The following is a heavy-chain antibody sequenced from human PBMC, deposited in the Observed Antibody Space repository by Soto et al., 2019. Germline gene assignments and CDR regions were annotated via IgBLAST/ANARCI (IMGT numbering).Heavy chain of an antibody. D-gene: IGHD3-3*01. V-gene: IGHV4-4*07. CDR2: IDTSGST. CDR1: GGSIINYY. J-gene: IGHJ4*02. Sequence: PAETLSLTCTVSGGSIINYYWNWVRQAAGKGLEWIGRIDTSGSTNYNPSLKSRVTMSVDTSKQEFSLKLSSVTAADTALYYCARGGQDFWSGPFDYWGRGALVTISS. CDR3: ARGGQDFWSGPFDY.